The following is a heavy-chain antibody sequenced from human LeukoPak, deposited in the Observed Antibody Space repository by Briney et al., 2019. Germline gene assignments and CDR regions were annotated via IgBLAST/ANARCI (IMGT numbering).Heavy chain of an antibody. CDR1: GFTFSSYD. CDR3: AKWGSYYESNGYPDY. D-gene: IGHD3-10*01. Sequence: PGGSLRLSCAASGFTFSSYDMTWVRQTPGKGLESVSYISATGGSTYYATSVTGRFAISRDNSKNTVYLQMNSVRAEDTAVYYCAKWGSYYESNGYPDYWGQGTLVTVSS. V-gene: IGHV3-23*01. J-gene: IGHJ4*02. CDR2: ISATGGST.